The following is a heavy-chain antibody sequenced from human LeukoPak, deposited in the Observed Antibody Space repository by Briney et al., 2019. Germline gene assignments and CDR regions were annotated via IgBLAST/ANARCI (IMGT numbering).Heavy chain of an antibody. CDR3: ACWGIAAAKDTFDI. CDR1: GGSISSYY. V-gene: IGHV4-59*01. CDR2: IYYSGST. J-gene: IGHJ3*02. D-gene: IGHD6-13*01. Sequence: SETLSLTCTVSGGSISSYYWSWIQQPPGKGLEWIGYIYYSGSTNYNPSLKGRVTISVDTSKNQFSLKLSSVSAADTAVYYCACWGIAAAKDTFDIWGQGTMVTVSS.